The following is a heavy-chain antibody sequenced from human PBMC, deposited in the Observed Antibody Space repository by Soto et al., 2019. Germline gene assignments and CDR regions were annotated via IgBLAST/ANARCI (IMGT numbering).Heavy chain of an antibody. V-gene: IGHV4-59*01. CDR3: ARVVRGGYDSDY. D-gene: IGHD5-12*01. Sequence: SETLSLTCTVSGGSISSYYWSWIRQPPGKGLEWIGYIYYSGSTNYNPSLKSRVTISVDTSKNQFSLKLSSVTAADTAVYYCARVVRGGYDSDYWGQGTLVTVS. J-gene: IGHJ4*02. CDR2: IYYSGST. CDR1: GGSISSYY.